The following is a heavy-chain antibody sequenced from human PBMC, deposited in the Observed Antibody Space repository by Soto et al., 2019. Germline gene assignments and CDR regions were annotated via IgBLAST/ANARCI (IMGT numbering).Heavy chain of an antibody. Sequence: EVQLLESGGGLVQPGGSLRLSCTASEFTFSNYAMTWVRQAPGKGLEWVSGISADGAGTYYAASVKGRFTISRNNSNNTLYVQMDRLRGEDTAVYYCARCVVLLATSGGWCNWFDPWGQGTLVTVSS. CDR1: EFTFSNYA. D-gene: IGHD2-21*01. J-gene: IGHJ5*02. CDR3: ARCVVLLATSGGWCNWFDP. CDR2: ISADGAGT. V-gene: IGHV3-23*01.